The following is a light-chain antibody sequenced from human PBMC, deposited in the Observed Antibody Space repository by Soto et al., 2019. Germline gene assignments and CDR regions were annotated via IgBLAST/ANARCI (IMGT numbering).Light chain of an antibody. V-gene: IGLV1-40*01. Sequence: QPVLTQPPSVSGAPGQRVTIPCTGSSSNIGSYYDVHWYQQLPGTVPKLLIYGDNNRPSGVPDRFSGSKSGTAASLAITGLQAEDEADYYCQSYDSSLSHVVFGGGTKLTVL. CDR1: SSNIGSYYD. J-gene: IGLJ2*01. CDR2: GDN. CDR3: QSYDSSLSHVV.